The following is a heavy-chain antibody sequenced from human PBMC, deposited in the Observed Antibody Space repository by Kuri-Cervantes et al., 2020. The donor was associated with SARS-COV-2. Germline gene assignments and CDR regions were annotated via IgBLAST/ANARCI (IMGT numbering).Heavy chain of an antibody. Sequence: GESLKISCAASGFIFSNYGMFWVRQAPGKGLEWVSAISGSGGSTYYADSVKGRFTISRDNSKNTLYLQMNSLRAEDTAVYYCANGLQSRKYYYDSSGYYYGDYFDYWGQGTLVTVSS. CDR1: GFIFSNYG. D-gene: IGHD3-22*01. J-gene: IGHJ4*02. CDR2: ISGSGGST. V-gene: IGHV3-23*01. CDR3: ANGLQSRKYYYDSSGYYYGDYFDY.